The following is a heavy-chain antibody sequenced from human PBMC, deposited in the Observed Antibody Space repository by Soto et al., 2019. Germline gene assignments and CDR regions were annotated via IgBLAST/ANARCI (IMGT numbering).Heavy chain of an antibody. CDR2: ISAYNGNT. CDR1: GYTFTSYG. D-gene: IGHD6-13*01. J-gene: IGHJ4*02. CDR3: ASDWAAAGPFDY. V-gene: IGHV1-18*01. Sequence: QVQLVQSGAEVKKPGASVKVSCKASGYTFTSYGISWVRQAPGQGLEWMGWISAYNGNTNYAQKRQGRVTMTTDTSTSTAYRELRSLRSDDTAVYYCASDWAAAGPFDYWGQGTLVTVSS.